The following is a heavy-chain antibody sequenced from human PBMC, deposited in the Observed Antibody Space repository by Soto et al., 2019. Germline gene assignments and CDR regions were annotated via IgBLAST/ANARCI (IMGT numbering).Heavy chain of an antibody. D-gene: IGHD3-3*01. CDR2: VHYDGTKK. J-gene: IGHJ6*02. Sequence: QVQLVESGGGVVQPGTSLRLSCAPSGFTFSSYVMHWVRQAPGKWLEWVAVVHYDGTKKYYGDSVRGRFTISRDNSENILYLQMNTLRPDDTAVYFCARETSYDFWSGPQTMDVWGQETTVTVSS. CDR1: GFTFSSYV. CDR3: ARETSYDFWSGPQTMDV. V-gene: IGHV3-33*01.